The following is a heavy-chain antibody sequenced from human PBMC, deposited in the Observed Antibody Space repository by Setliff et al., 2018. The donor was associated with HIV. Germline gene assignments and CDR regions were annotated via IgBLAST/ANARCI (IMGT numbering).Heavy chain of an antibody. CDR3: AGGGGVVRGVINRADAFDI. J-gene: IGHJ3*02. V-gene: IGHV1-18*01. CDR1: GYTFTSYG. CDR2: ISAYNGNT. D-gene: IGHD3-10*01. Sequence: GASVKVSCKASGYTFTSYGISWVRQAPGQGLEWMGWISAYNGNTNYAQKLQGRVTMTTDTSTSTAYMELRGLRSDDTAVYYCAGGGGVVRGVINRADAFDIWGQGTMVTVSS.